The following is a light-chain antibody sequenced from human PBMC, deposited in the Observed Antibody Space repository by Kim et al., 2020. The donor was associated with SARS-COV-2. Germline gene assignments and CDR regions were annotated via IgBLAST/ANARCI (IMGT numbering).Light chain of an antibody. CDR2: DNN. CDR1: GSNIGSNS. J-gene: IGLJ3*02. V-gene: IGLV1-51*01. Sequence: QSVLTQPPSVSAAPGQKVTISCSGSGSNIGSNSVSWNHQLPGTAPKLLIYDNNKRPSGIPDRFSGSKSGTSATLGITGLQTGDEADYYCGTWDTSLSAGVFGGGTQLTVL. CDR3: GTWDTSLSAGV.